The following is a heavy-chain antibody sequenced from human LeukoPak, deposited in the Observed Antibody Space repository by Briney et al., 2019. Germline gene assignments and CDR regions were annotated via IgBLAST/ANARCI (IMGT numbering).Heavy chain of an antibody. V-gene: IGHV3-23*01. D-gene: IGHD3-10*01. CDR1: GFTFSSYA. CDR3: ARDYGPRPMVRGANDAFDI. J-gene: IGHJ3*02. Sequence: GGSLRLSCAASGFTFSSYAMSWVRQAPGKGLQWVSAISDSGGSAYYADSVKGRFTISRDNSKNTLYLQMNSLRAEDTAVYYCARDYGPRPMVRGANDAFDIWGQGTMVTVSS. CDR2: ISDSGGSA.